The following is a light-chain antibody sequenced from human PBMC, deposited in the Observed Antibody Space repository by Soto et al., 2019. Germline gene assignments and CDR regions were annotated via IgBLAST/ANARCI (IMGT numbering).Light chain of an antibody. CDR1: SSDVGGYKY. CDR3: SSYAGSNNVVV. V-gene: IGLV2-8*01. Sequence: QSALTQPPSASGSPGQSVTISCTGTSSDVGGYKYVSWYQQHPGKVPILMIYEVSKRPSGVPDRFSGSKSGNTASLTVSGLQAEDEADYYCSSYAGSNNVVVFGGGTKLTVL. CDR2: EVS. J-gene: IGLJ2*01.